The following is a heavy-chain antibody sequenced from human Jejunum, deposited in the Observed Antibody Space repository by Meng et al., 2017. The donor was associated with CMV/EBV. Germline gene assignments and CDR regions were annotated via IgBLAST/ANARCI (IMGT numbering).Heavy chain of an antibody. D-gene: IGHD1-26*01. J-gene: IGHJ4*02. Sequence: GFTFRDDWMTWGRQAPGKGLEWVGRIKSEGSGGTIDYAPPVESRFTISRDDSKNTLYLQMNSLKTEDTGVYYCTRGGPHGSYFDYWGQGALVTVSS. CDR1: GFTFRDDW. CDR2: IKSEGSGGTI. CDR3: TRGGPHGSYFDY. V-gene: IGHV3-15*01.